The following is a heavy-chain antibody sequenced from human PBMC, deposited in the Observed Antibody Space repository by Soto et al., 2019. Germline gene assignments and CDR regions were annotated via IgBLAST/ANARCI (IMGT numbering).Heavy chain of an antibody. CDR1: GFTFSSYG. J-gene: IGHJ4*02. D-gene: IGHD6-6*01. V-gene: IGHV3-33*01. CDR3: AREYSSSSLDY. Sequence: GSLRLSCAASGFTFSSYGMHWVRQAPGKGLEWVAVIWYDGSNKYYADSVKGRFTISRDNSKNTLYLQMNSLRAEDTAVYYCAREYSSSSLDYWGQGTLVTVSS. CDR2: IWYDGSNK.